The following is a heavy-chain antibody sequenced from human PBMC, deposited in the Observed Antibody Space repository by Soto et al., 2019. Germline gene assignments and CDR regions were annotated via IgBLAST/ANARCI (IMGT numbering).Heavy chain of an antibody. CDR2: IYHSGST. D-gene: IGHD6-19*01. CDR1: GGSISSGGYS. V-gene: IGHV4-30-2*01. Sequence: QLQLQESGSGLVKPSQTLSLTCAVSGGSISSGGYSWSWIRQPPGKGLEWIGYIYHSGSTYYNPSLKGXXTXSXXRSKNQFSLKLSSVTAADTAVYYCASLRSGWGIDYWGQGTLVTVSS. CDR3: ASLRSGWGIDY. J-gene: IGHJ4*02.